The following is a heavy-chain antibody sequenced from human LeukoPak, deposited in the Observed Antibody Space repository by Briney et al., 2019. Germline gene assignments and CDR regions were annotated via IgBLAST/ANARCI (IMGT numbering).Heavy chain of an antibody. CDR1: GYTFTSYY. V-gene: IGHV1-46*01. CDR3: ARNQLLANGDYGDVFDI. J-gene: IGHJ3*02. CDR2: INPSGSST. D-gene: IGHD4-17*01. Sequence: GASVTVSCTASGYTFTSYYMHWVRQAPGQGLEWMGLINPSGSSTSYAQKFQGRVTMTRDTSTSTVYMELSSLRSEGTAVYYCARNQLLANGDYGDVFDIWGQGTMVTVSS.